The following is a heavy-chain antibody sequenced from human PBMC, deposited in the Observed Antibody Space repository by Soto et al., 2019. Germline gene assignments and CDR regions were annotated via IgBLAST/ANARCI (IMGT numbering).Heavy chain of an antibody. Sequence: EVHPVESGGGLVQPGGSLRLSCAVSGLTLSRYWMSWVRQAPGKGLEWVANINQDGSDKNYLDSVKGRFTVSRDNAKNSLYLQMNGLRVEDTAVYFCARGDYGMEDWGQGTTVTVSS. J-gene: IGHJ6*02. CDR1: GLTLSRYW. V-gene: IGHV3-7*05. CDR3: ARGDYGMED. CDR2: INQDGSDK.